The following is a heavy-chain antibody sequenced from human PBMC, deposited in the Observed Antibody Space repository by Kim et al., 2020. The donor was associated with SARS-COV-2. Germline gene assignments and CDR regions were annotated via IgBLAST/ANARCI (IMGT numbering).Heavy chain of an antibody. Sequence: ASVKVSCKASGYTFTGYYMHWVRQAPGQGLEWMGRINPNSGGTNYAQKFQGRVTMTRDTSISTAYMELSRLRSDDTAVYYCAALAAAGLGNNRWFDPWGQGTLVTVSS. CDR1: GYTFTGYY. D-gene: IGHD6-13*01. J-gene: IGHJ5*02. CDR2: INPNSGGT. CDR3: AALAAAGLGNNRWFDP. V-gene: IGHV1-2*06.